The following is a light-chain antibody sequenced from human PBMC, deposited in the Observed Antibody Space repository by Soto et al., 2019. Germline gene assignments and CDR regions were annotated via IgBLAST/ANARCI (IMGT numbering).Light chain of an antibody. J-gene: IGKJ1*01. CDR3: QQYGSSGT. CDR1: QSVSSN. CDR2: GAS. V-gene: IGKV3-20*01. Sequence: ELAITQSPATLSVSPGERATLFCRASQSVSSNLAWYQQKPGQAPRLLIYGASNRATGIPDRFSGSGSGTDFTLTISRLEPEDFAVYYCQQYGSSGTFGQGTKVDIK.